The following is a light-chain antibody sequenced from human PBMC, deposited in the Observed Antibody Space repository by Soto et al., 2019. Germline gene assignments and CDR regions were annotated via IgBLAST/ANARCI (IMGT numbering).Light chain of an antibody. CDR1: QSVSSY. V-gene: IGKV3-11*01. CDR3: QQRSNWPWT. CDR2: EAS. J-gene: IGKJ1*01. Sequence: EIVLTQSPATLSLSPGPRSTLSGRASQSVSSYLAWYQQKPGQAPRLLIYEASNRATGIPARFSGSGSGTDFTLTISSLEPEDFAVYYCQQRSNWPWTFGQGTTGDIK.